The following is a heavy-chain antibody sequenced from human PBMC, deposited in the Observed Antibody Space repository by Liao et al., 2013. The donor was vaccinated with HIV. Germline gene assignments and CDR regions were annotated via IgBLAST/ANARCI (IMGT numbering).Heavy chain of an antibody. J-gene: IGHJ4*02. V-gene: IGHV4-34*01. CDR2: INHSGST. CDR3: ARHDLYHGGFDY. CDR1: GASLSGYY. Sequence: QVQLKQWGAGLLKSSETLSLTCAVYGASLSGYYWTWIRQAPGKGLEWIGEINHSGSTNYTTSLKSRVTISVDTSKNQFSLKLSSVTAADTAVYYCARHDLYHGGFDYWGQGTLVTVSS. D-gene: IGHD2-2*01.